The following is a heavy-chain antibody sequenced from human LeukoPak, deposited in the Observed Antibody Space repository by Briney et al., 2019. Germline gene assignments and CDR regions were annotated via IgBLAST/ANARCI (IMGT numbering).Heavy chain of an antibody. Sequence: GGSLRLSCAASGFNFDDYTMHWVRQIPGKSLEWVSLINWDGGSTFYADSVKGRFTISRDTRKNFLYLQMISLRTEDTALYYCAKDLGRVIAAAGTSGFDSWGRGTLVTVSS. CDR3: AKDLGRVIAAAGTSGFDS. V-gene: IGHV3-43*01. J-gene: IGHJ4*01. CDR1: GFNFDDYT. D-gene: IGHD6-13*01. CDR2: INWDGGST.